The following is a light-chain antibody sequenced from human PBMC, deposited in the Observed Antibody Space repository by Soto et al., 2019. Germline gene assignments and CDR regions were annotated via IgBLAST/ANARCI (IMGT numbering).Light chain of an antibody. J-gene: IGKJ3*01. V-gene: IGKV3-20*01. CDR1: QSVSSSY. CDR2: GAS. Sequence: EIVLTQSPGTLSLSPGERATLSCRASQSVSSSYLAWYQQKPSQAPRLLIYGASSRATGIPVRFSGSGSGTDFTLTISRLEPEDFAVYYCQQYGSSPPSFTFGPGTKVDIK. CDR3: QQYGSSPPSFT.